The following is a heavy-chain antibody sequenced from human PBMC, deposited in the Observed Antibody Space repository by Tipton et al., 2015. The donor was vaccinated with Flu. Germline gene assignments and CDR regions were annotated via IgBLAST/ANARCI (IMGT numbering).Heavy chain of an antibody. CDR2: IYHSGST. J-gene: IGHJ6*02. D-gene: IGHD6-19*01. V-gene: IGHV4-39*07. CDR3: ARDGGVGSGWCYSGGDYCCGMDV. Sequence: TLSLTCTVSGGSISRSHYYWGRIRQPPGKGLEWIGSIYHSGSTFYHPSLKSRVTISVDTSKNHFSLKLSSVTAADTAVYYCARDGGVGSGWCYSGGDYCCGMDVWGQGTTVIVSS. CDR1: GGSISRSHYY.